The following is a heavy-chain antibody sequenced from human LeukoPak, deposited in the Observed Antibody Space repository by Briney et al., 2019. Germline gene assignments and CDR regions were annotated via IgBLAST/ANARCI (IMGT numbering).Heavy chain of an antibody. Sequence: PGGSLRLSCAASGFTFSSYAMHWVRQAPGKGLEWVAVISYDGSNKYYADSVKGRFTISRDNSKNTLYLQMNSLRAEDTAVYYCARPYFPGYYYYGMDVWGQGTTVTVSS. CDR2: ISYDGSNK. V-gene: IGHV3-30-3*01. J-gene: IGHJ6*02. CDR1: GFTFSSYA. D-gene: IGHD2/OR15-2a*01. CDR3: ARPYFPGYYYYGMDV.